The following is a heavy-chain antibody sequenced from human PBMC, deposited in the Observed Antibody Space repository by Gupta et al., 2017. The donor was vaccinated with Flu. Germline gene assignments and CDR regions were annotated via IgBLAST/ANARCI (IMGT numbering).Heavy chain of an antibody. CDR2: VNTNGGYK. CDR3: VRGSSDWIGMDI. D-gene: IGHD6-19*01. Sequence: EVQLVESGGGLVQPGGSLRLSCAASGFTFSRYWMHWVRQVPGKGLECVSRVNTNGGYKAYVDSVKGRFTISRDDAKSTLYLQMNSLRVEDTAVYYCVRGSSDWIGMDIWGQGTTVTVSS. J-gene: IGHJ6*02. V-gene: IGHV3-74*01. CDR1: GFTFSRYW.